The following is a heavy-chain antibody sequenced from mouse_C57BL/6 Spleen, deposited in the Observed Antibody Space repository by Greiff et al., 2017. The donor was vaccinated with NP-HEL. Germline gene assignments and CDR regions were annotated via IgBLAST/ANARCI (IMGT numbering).Heavy chain of an antibody. V-gene: IGHV1-64*01. CDR2: IHPNSGST. Sequence: QVQLQQPGAELVKPGASVKLSCKASGYTFTSYWMHWVKQRPGQGLEWIGMIHPNSGSTNYNEKFKSKATLTVDKSSSTAYMQLSSLTSEDSAVYYCARRSVSKTDFDYWGQGTTLTVSS. J-gene: IGHJ2*01. CDR1: GYTFTSYW. CDR3: ARRSVSKTDFDY. D-gene: IGHD6-2*01.